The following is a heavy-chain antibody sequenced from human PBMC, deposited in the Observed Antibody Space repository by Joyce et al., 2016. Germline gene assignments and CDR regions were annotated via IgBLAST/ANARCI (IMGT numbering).Heavy chain of an antibody. CDR1: GSTFSTSS. D-gene: IGHD3-16*01. J-gene: IGHJ6*02. CDR3: ARGGISYYYAMDV. Sequence: QLVESGGGVVKPGGSLRLSCEASGSTFSTSSMSWFRMEPGRGWEWVAAISDNSYYICHAETVRGRFTVSRDNAKKTLYLQMNSLRAEDSAVFYCARGGISYYYAMDVWGQGTTVTVSS. CDR2: ISDNSYYI. V-gene: IGHV3-21*01.